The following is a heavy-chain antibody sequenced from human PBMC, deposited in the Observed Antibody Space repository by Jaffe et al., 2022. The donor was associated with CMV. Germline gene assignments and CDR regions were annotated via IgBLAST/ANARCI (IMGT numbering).Heavy chain of an antibody. CDR3: AHGRGRTMDRGGYYFDY. CDR2: IYWNDDK. CDR1: GFSLSTSGVG. V-gene: IGHV2-5*01. Sequence: QITLKESGPTLVKPTQTLTLTCTFSGFSLSTSGVGVGWIRQPPGKALEWLALIYWNDDKRYSPSLKSRLTITKDTSKNQVVLTMTNMDPVDTATYYCAHGRGRTMDRGGYYFDYWGQGTLVTVSS. J-gene: IGHJ4*02. D-gene: IGHD3-10*01.